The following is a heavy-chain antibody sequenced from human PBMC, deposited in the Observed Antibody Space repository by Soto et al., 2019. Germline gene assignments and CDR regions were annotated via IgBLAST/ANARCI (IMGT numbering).Heavy chain of an antibody. J-gene: IGHJ5*02. CDR2: IYYSGST. CDR1: GGSISSYY. V-gene: IGHV4-59*01. Sequence: PSETLSLTCTVSGGSISSYYWSWIRQPPGKGLEWIGYIYYSGSTNYNPSLKSRVTISVDTSKNQFSLKLSSVTAADTAVYYCARDSRGWLDPWGQGNLVTVSS. CDR3: ARDSRGWLDP.